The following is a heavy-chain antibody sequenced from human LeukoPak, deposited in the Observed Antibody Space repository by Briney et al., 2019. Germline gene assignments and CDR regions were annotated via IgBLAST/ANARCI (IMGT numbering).Heavy chain of an antibody. CDR1: GFTVSSNY. V-gene: IGHV3-66*01. D-gene: IGHD3-22*01. CDR2: IYSGGST. CDR3: ARYTYYDSSGYYYFDY. Sequence: PGGSLRLSCAASGFTVSSNYMSWVRQAPGKGLEWVSVIYSGGSTYYADSVKGRFTISRDNSKNTLYLQMNSLRAEDTAVYYCARYTYYDSSGYYYFDYWGQGTLVTVSS. J-gene: IGHJ4*02.